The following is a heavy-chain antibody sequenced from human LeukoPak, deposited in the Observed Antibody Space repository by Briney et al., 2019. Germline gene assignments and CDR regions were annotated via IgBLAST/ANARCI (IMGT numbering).Heavy chain of an antibody. CDR1: GGSISSSSYY. CDR2: IYYSGST. D-gene: IGHD1-26*01. J-gene: IGHJ4*02. Sequence: SETLSLTCTVSGGSISSSSYYWGWIRQPPGKGLEWIGSIYYSGSTYYNPSLKSRVTISVDTSKNQFSLKLSSVTAADTAVYYCARWEAEPYYFDYWGQGTLVTVSS. CDR3: ARWEAEPYYFDY. V-gene: IGHV4-39*01.